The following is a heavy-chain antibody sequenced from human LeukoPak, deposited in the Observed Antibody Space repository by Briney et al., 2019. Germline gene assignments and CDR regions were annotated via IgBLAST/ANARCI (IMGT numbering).Heavy chain of an antibody. D-gene: IGHD4-17*01. CDR2: ISSSSSYI. CDR1: GFTFSSYS. Sequence: PGGSLRLSCAASGFTFSSYSMNWVRQAPGKGLEWVSSISSSSSYIYYADSVKGRLTISRDNAKNSLYLQMNSLRAEDTAVYYCARDFRGYYGDFDYWGQGTLVTVSS. V-gene: IGHV3-21*01. J-gene: IGHJ4*02. CDR3: ARDFRGYYGDFDY.